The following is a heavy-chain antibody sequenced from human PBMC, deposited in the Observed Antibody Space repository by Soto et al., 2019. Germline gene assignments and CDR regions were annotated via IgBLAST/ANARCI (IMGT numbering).Heavy chain of an antibody. CDR1: GGSISSYY. Sequence: PSETLSLTCTVSGGSISSYYWSWIRQPPGKGLEWIGYIYYSGSTNYNPSLKSRVTISVDTSKNQFSLKLSSVTAADTAVYYCARHRRTSSLGYCTNCECYPLGDMDVWGQRTTVPVS. V-gene: IGHV4-59*08. CDR2: IYYSGST. J-gene: IGHJ6*02. D-gene: IGHD2-8*01. CDR3: ARHRRTSSLGYCTNCECYPLGDMDV.